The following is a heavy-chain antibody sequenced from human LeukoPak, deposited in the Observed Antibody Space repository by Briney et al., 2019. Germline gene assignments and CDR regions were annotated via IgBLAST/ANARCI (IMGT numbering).Heavy chain of an antibody. D-gene: IGHD5-18*01. CDR2: INPNSGGT. CDR1: GYTFTGYY. Sequence: GASVKVSCKASGYTFTGYYMHWVRQAPGQGLEWMGWINPNSGGTNYAQKFQGRVTMTRDTSISTAYMELSRLRSDDTAVYYCARTDTAMVRAIFGYWGQGTLVTVSS. V-gene: IGHV1-2*02. CDR3: ARTDTAMVRAIFGY. J-gene: IGHJ4*02.